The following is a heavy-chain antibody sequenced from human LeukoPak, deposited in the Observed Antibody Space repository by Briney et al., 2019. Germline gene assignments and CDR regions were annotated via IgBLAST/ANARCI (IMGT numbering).Heavy chain of an antibody. J-gene: IGHJ4*02. CDR2: ISSSSSTI. D-gene: IGHD2-2*02. CDR1: GFTFSSYS. CDR3: ARGGSSRRYCSSTSCYNPTSY. Sequence: GGSLRLSCAASGFTFSSYSMNWVRQAPGKGLEWVSYISSSSSTIYYADSVKGRFTISRDNAKNSLYLQMNSLRAEDTAVYYCARGGSSRRYCSSTSCYNPTSYWGQGTLVTVSS. V-gene: IGHV3-48*01.